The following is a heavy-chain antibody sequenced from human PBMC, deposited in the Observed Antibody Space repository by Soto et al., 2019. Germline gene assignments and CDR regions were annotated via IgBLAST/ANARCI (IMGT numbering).Heavy chain of an antibody. D-gene: IGHD2-15*01. J-gene: IGHJ1*01. CDR1: GFSFSYYA. CDR2: IAYDSSKK. CDR3: ASPYCSGGSCYLTEYFQH. Sequence: QVQLVESGGGVVQPGRSVRLSCAASGFSFSYYAMHWVRQAPGKGLEWVAVIAYDSSKKYYADSVKGRFTISRDNSKNTLYLQMNSLRDDDTAVYYCASPYCSGGSCYLTEYFQHWGQGTLVTVSS. V-gene: IGHV3-30*03.